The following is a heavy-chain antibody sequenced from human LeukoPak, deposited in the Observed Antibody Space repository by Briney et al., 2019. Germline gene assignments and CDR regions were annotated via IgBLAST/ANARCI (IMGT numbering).Heavy chain of an antibody. V-gene: IGHV1-24*01. CDR3: ATVLGELHPPNWFDP. CDR2: FDPEDGET. J-gene: IGHJ5*02. CDR1: GYTLTELS. D-gene: IGHD1-7*01. Sequence: GASVNVSCKVSGYTLTELSMHWVRQAPGKGLEWMGGFDPEDGETIYAQKFQGRVTMTEDTSTDTAYMELSSLRSEDTAVYYCATVLGELHPPNWFDPWGQGTLVTVSS.